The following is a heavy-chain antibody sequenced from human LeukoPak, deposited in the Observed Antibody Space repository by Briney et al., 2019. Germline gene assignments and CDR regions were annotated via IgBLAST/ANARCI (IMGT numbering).Heavy chain of an antibody. CDR1: GGSISSGSYY. V-gene: IGHV4-61*02. Sequence: PSQTLSLTCTVSGGSISSGSYYWSWIRQPAGKGLEWIGRIYTSGSTNYNPSLKSRVTISVDTSKNQFSLKLSSVTAADTAVYYCARGQPGYSHGWFDYWGQGTLVTVSS. CDR3: ARGQPGYSHGWFDY. J-gene: IGHJ4*02. CDR2: IYTSGST. D-gene: IGHD5-18*01.